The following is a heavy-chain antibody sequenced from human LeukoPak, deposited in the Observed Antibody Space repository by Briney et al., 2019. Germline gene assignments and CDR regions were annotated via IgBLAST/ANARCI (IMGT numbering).Heavy chain of an antibody. V-gene: IGHV3-23*01. Sequence: GGSLRLSCAASGFTFSSYAMSWVRQAPGKGLEWVSAISGSGGSTYYADSVKGRFTISRDNSKNTLYLQMNSLRAEDTAVYYCAQTKIGAVLRYPNWSDPWGQGTLVTVSS. CDR1: GFTFSSYA. CDR2: ISGSGGST. D-gene: IGHD3-9*01. CDR3: AQTKIGAVLRYPNWSDP. J-gene: IGHJ5*02.